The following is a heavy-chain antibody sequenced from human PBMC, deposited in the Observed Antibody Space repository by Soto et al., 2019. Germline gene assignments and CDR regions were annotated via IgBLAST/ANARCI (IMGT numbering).Heavy chain of an antibody. CDR1: DGSISSYS. Sequence: SETLSLTCTVSDGSISSYSWSWIRQPPGKGLEWIGYIYHSGSTYYNPSLKSRVTISVDRSKNQFSLKLSSVTAADTAVYYCARGQVVAAQHWGQGTLVTVSS. CDR2: IYHSGST. D-gene: IGHD2-15*01. CDR3: ARGQVVAAQH. V-gene: IGHV4-30-2*01. J-gene: IGHJ4*02.